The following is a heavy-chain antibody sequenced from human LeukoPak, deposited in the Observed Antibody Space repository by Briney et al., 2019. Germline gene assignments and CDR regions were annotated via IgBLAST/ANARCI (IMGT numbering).Heavy chain of an antibody. Sequence: PGGSLRLSCAASGFTFSSYAMNWVRQAPGKGLEWVSSISGGAGGAAYADSVKGRFTMSRDNSKNTLYLQMNSLRAEDTAVYYCAKDYGWFGELLSWGQGTLVTVSS. V-gene: IGHV3-23*01. CDR3: AKDYGWFGELLS. CDR2: ISGGAGGA. D-gene: IGHD3-10*01. CDR1: GFTFSSYA. J-gene: IGHJ4*02.